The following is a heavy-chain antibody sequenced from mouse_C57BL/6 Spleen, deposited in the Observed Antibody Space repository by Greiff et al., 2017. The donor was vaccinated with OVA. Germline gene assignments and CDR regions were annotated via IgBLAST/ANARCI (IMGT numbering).Heavy chain of an antibody. V-gene: IGHV1-42*01. Sequence: EVQLQQSGPELVKPGASVKISCKASGYSFTGYYMNWVKQSPEKSLEWIGEINPSTGGTTYNQKFKAKATLTVDKSSSTAYMQLKSLTSEDSAVYYCARSSQALYDGYFAYWGQGTLVTVSA. CDR1: GYSFTGYY. J-gene: IGHJ3*01. CDR3: ARSSQALYDGYFAY. CDR2: INPSTGGT. D-gene: IGHD2-3*01.